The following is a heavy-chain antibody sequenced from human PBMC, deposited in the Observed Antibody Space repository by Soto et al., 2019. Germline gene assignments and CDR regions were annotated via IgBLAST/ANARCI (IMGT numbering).Heavy chain of an antibody. J-gene: IGHJ4*02. CDR1: GYTFTGYA. CDR3: ARDTTIFGPIDY. V-gene: IGHV1-3*01. CDR2: INAGNGNT. Sequence: GASVKVSCKASGYTFTGYAMHWVRQAPGQRLEWMGWINAGNGNTKYSQKFQGRVTITRDTSASTAYMELSSLRSEDTAVYYCARDTTIFGPIDYWGQGTLVTVSS. D-gene: IGHD3-3*01.